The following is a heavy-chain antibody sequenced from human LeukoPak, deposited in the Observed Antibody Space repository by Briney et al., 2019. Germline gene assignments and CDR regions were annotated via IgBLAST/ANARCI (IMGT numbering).Heavy chain of an antibody. CDR1: GGSISSSSYY. CDR3: ARRGYDSSGYYRNY. J-gene: IGHJ4*02. V-gene: IGHV4-39*01. CDR2: IYYSGST. Sequence: SETLSLTCTVSGGSISSSSYYWGWIRQPPGKGLEWIGSIYYSGSTYYNPSLRSRVTISVDTSKNQFSLKLSSVTAADTAVYYCARRGYDSSGYYRNYWGQGTLVTVSS. D-gene: IGHD3-22*01.